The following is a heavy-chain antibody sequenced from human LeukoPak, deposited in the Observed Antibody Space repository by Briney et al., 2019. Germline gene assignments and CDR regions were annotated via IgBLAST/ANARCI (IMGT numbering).Heavy chain of an antibody. J-gene: IGHJ4*02. V-gene: IGHV4-34*01. D-gene: IGHD2-8*01. Sequence: SETLSLTCAVYGGSFSGYYWSWIRQLPGKGLEWIGEINHSGSTNYNPSLKSRVTISVDTSKNQFSMKLSSVTAADTAVYYCARGVLMVYAIPHYLDYWGQGTLVTVSS. CDR1: GGSFSGYY. CDR3: ARGVLMVYAIPHYLDY. CDR2: INHSGST.